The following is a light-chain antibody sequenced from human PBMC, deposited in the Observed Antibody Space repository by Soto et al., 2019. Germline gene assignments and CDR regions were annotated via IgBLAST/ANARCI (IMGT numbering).Light chain of an antibody. CDR2: EDS. V-gene: IGLV2-23*01. CDR1: SSDVGNYNL. J-gene: IGLJ3*02. Sequence: QSALTQPASVSGSPGQSITISCTGTSSDVGNYNLVSWYQQHPGKAPKLIIYEDSKRPSGVSNRFSGSKSGNSASLTISGLQAEDEADYYCRSYASSITWVFGGGTKVTVL. CDR3: RSYASSITWV.